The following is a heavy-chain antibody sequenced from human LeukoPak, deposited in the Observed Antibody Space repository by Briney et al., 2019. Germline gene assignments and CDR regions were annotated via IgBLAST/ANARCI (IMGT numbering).Heavy chain of an antibody. CDR1: GFTFSSYW. J-gene: IGHJ4*02. CDR3: SARKAGVY. CDR2: IKEDGSEK. V-gene: IGHV3-7*01. Sequence: GGPLRLSCATSGFTFSSYWMTWVRQAPGKGLEWVANIKEDGSEKYYVDSVKGRFTISRDNAKNSLYLQMNSLRAEDTAVYYWSARKAGVYWGQGTLVTVSS.